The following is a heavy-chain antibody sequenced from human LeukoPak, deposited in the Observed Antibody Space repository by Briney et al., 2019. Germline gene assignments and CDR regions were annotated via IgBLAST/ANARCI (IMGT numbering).Heavy chain of an antibody. CDR3: ARSGDHDPHFDY. V-gene: IGHV4-31*03. CDR2: IYYSGST. J-gene: IGHJ4*02. CDR1: GGSISSGGYY. D-gene: IGHD2-21*02. Sequence: SETLSLTCTVSGGSISSGGYYWSWIRQHPGKGLEWIGYIYYSGSTYYNPSLKSRVTISVDTSKNQFSLKLSSVTAADTAVYYCARSGDHDPHFDYWGQGTLVTVSS.